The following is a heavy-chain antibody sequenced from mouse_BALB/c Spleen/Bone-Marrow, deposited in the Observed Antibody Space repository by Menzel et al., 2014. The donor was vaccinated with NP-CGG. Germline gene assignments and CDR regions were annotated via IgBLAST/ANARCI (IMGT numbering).Heavy chain of an antibody. D-gene: IGHD2-3*01. CDR1: GFNIKDTY. V-gene: IGHV14-3*02. J-gene: IGHJ4*01. CDR3: ARGLLQYYYAMDY. CDR2: IDPANGNT. Sequence: VQLQQPGAELVKPGASVKLSCTASGFNIKDTYMHWVKQRPEQGLEWIGRIDPANGNTKYDPKFQGKATITADTSSNTACLQLSSLTSEDTAVYYCARGLLQYYYAMDYWGQETSVTVSS.